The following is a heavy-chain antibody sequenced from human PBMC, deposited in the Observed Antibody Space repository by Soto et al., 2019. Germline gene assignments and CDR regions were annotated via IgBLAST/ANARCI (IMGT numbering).Heavy chain of an antibody. CDR2: IYYSGST. CDR1: GASINSGSYY. V-gene: IGHV4-39*01. J-gene: IGHJ4*02. Sequence: SETLSLTCTVSGASINSGSYYWGWIRQPPGQGLEWIASIYYSGSTFYNPSLQSRVTIFVDASKKQFSLRLSSVTAADTAVYYCARQRSYFGAATYYNNFAYSGQGTLVPV. D-gene: IGHD3-10*01. CDR3: ARQRSYFGAATYYNNFAY.